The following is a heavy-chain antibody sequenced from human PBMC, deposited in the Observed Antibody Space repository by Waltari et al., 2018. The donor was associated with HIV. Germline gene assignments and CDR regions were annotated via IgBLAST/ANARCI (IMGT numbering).Heavy chain of an antibody. CDR1: GGSISSYY. D-gene: IGHD4-17*01. CDR2: IYHSGTT. J-gene: IGHJ4*02. V-gene: IGHV4-59*01. CDR3: ARRKGYGDYGGGFYFDY. Sequence: QVQLQESGPGLVKPSETLSLTCNVPGGSISSYYWIWIRQPPGKGLEWLGYIYHSGTTNYKPSLKSRVTISLDTSKNQFSLKLSSVTAADTAVYYCARRKGYGDYGGGFYFDYWGQGTLVTVSS.